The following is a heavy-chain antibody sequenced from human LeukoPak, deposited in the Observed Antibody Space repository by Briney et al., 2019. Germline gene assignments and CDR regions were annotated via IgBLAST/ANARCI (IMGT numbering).Heavy chain of an antibody. J-gene: IGHJ3*02. CDR1: GGTFSSYA. V-gene: IGHV1-69*01. Sequence: SVKVSCKASGGTFSSYAISWVRQAPGQGLEWMGGIIPIFGTANYAQKFQGRVTITADESTSTAYMELSSLRPEDTAVYYCARVRGGSDDAFDIWGQGTMVTVSS. D-gene: IGHD2-15*01. CDR3: ARVRGGSDDAFDI. CDR2: IIPIFGTA.